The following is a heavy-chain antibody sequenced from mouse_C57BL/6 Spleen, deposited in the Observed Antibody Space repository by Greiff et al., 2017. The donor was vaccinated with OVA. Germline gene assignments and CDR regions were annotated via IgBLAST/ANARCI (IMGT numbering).Heavy chain of an antibody. Sequence: EVQLQQSGPELVKPGASVKISCKASGYTFTDYYMNWVKQSHGKSLEWIGDINPNNGGTSYNQKFKGKATLTVDKSSSTAYMELRSLTSEDSAVYYCGRGGYFDYWGQGTTLTVSS. CDR2: INPNNGGT. CDR1: GYTFTDYY. J-gene: IGHJ2*01. CDR3: GRGGYFDY. V-gene: IGHV1-26*01.